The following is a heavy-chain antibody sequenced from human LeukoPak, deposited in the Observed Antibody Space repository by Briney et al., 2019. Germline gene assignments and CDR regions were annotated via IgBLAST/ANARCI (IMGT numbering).Heavy chain of an antibody. V-gene: IGHV1-18*01. J-gene: IGHJ4*02. CDR3: ARLAGSGWYDGATTFDY. CDR2: ISAYNGNT. CDR1: GYTFTNYG. D-gene: IGHD6-19*01. Sequence: ASVKVSCKTSGYTFTNYGIIWARQAPGQGLEWMGWISAYNGNTNYAQKLQGRVTMTTDTSTSTAYMELRSLRSDDTAVYYCARLAGSGWYDGATTFDYWGQGTLVTVSS.